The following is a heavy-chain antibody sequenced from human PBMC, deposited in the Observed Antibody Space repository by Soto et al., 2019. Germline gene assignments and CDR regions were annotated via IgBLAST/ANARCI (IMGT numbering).Heavy chain of an antibody. CDR3: TKKGQYHDSSACGRDCYMDV. V-gene: IGHV2-5*02. D-gene: IGHD2-2*01. CDR1: GFSFTTYGVG. Sequence: QITLKESGPTLVKPTQTLTLTCTFSGFSFTTYGVGVGWIRQAPGKAPEWLALIYWDDQKTFRSSLESRLTITKDPSKDQVVLTITNLDPLDTATYYCTKKGQYHDSSACGRDCYMDVWGKGTTVTVSS. J-gene: IGHJ6*04. CDR2: IYWDDQK.